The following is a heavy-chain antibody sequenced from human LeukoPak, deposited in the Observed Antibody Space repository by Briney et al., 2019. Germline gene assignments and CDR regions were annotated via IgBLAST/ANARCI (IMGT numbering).Heavy chain of an antibody. CDR3: AKEQSSSGFFDY. Sequence: PGGSLRLSCAASAFTFSSYAMSWVRQAPGKGLEWVSAISGRGDRTYYADSVKGRFTISRDNSKNTLYLQMNSLRAEDTAVYYCAKEQSSSGFFDYWGQGALVTVSS. J-gene: IGHJ4*02. V-gene: IGHV3-23*01. CDR1: AFTFSSYA. D-gene: IGHD6-6*01. CDR2: ISGRGDRT.